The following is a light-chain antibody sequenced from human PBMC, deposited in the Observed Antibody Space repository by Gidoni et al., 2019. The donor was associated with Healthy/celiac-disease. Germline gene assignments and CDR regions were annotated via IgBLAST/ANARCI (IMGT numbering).Light chain of an antibody. CDR2: DAS. CDR3: QQRSNWLT. V-gene: IGKV3-11*01. CDR1: QSFSSY. J-gene: IGKJ4*01. Sequence: ELVLTQSPATLSLSPGERATLSCRASQSFSSYLAWYQQKPGQAPRLLIYDASTRATVIPARFSGSGSGTDFTLTISGLEPEDFAVYYCQQRSNWLTFGGGTKVEIK.